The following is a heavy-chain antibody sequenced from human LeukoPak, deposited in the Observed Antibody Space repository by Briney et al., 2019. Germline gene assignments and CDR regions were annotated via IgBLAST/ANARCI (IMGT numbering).Heavy chain of an antibody. V-gene: IGHV3-64*01. CDR3: ARVGPPSGSSDYYYYYMDV. CDR2: ISSNGGST. Sequence: PGGSLRLSCAASGFTFSSYAMHWVRQAPGKGLEYVSAISSNGGSTYYANSVKGRFTISRDNSKNTLYLQMGSLRAEDMAVYYCARVGPPSGSSDYYYYYMDVWGKGTTVTVSS. D-gene: IGHD3-10*01. CDR1: GFTFSSYA. J-gene: IGHJ6*03.